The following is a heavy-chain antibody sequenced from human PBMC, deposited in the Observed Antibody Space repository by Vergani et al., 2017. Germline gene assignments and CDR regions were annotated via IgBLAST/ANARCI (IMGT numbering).Heavy chain of an antibody. J-gene: IGHJ5*02. CDR3: ASSYYYDSSVRVNWFDP. D-gene: IGHD3-22*01. Sequence: QVQLVQSGAEVKKPGSSVKVSCKASGGTFSSYAISWVRQAPGQGLEWMGGIIPIFGTANYAQKFQGRVTITADESTSTAYMELSSLRSEDTAVYYCASSYYYDSSVRVNWFDPWGQGTLVTVSS. CDR1: GGTFSSYA. V-gene: IGHV1-69*01. CDR2: IIPIFGTA.